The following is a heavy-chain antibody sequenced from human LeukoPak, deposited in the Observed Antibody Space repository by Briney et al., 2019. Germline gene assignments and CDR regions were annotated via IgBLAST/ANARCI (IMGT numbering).Heavy chain of an antibody. CDR2: IYPGDYET. CDR1: GYSFSNYW. V-gene: IGHV5-51*01. J-gene: IGHJ4*02. CDR3: AIPPGYCGNDCSFDH. D-gene: IGHD2-21*02. Sequence: GESLKISCEGSGYSFSNYWIGWVRQMPGKGLEWMGIIYPGDYETRYSPSFQCLVTISVDKSISTAYLQWSSLKASDTAMYYCAIPPGYCGNDCSFDHWGQGTLVTVSS.